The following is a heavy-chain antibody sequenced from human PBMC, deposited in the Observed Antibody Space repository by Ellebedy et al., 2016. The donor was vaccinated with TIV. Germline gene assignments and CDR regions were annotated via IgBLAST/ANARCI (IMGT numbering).Heavy chain of an antibody. V-gene: IGHV1-8*01. D-gene: IGHD6-19*01. CDR1: GYTFTNYE. Sequence: AASVKVSCKASGYTFTNYEINWVRQATGQGLEWMGWMNPDSGNTGYAQKFQGRVTMTRDTSISTAYMELSSLGSEDTAMYYCARGTVAGTPHYFDYWGLGTLVTVSS. CDR2: MNPDSGNT. J-gene: IGHJ4*02. CDR3: ARGTVAGTPHYFDY.